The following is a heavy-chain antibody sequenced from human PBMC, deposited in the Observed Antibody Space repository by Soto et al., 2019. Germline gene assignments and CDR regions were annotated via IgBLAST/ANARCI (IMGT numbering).Heavy chain of an antibody. J-gene: IGHJ4*02. Sequence: PGGSLRLSCAASGFTFSSYGMHWVRQAPGKGLEWVAVIWYDGSNKYYADSVKGRFTISRDNSKNTLYLQMNSLRAEDTAVYYCAGEESIEMWARSVGAVFDYWGQGTLVTVSS. D-gene: IGHD1-26*01. CDR1: GFTFSSYG. CDR3: AGEESIEMWARSVGAVFDY. CDR2: IWYDGSNK. V-gene: IGHV3-33*01.